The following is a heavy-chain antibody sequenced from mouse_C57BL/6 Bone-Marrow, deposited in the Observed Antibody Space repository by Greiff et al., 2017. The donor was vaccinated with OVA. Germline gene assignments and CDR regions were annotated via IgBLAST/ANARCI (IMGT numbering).Heavy chain of an antibody. D-gene: IGHD2-10*01. CDR2: ISYDGSN. V-gene: IGHV3-6*01. CDR3: ATPYYGNYSWGFDV. Sequence: VQLQQSGPGLVKPSQSLSLTCSVTGYSITSGYYWNWIRQFPGNKLEWMGYISYDGSNNYNPSLKNRISITRDTSKNQFFLKLNSVTTEDTATYYCATPYYGNYSWGFDVWGTGTTVTVSS. CDR1: GYSITSGYY. J-gene: IGHJ1*03.